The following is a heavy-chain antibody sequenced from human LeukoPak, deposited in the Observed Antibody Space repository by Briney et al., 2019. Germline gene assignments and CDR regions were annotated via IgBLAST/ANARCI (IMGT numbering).Heavy chain of an antibody. Sequence: SETLSLTCTVSGGSISSYYWSWIRQPPGKGLEWIGYIYYGGSTNYNPSLKSRVTISVDTSKNQFSLKLSSVTAADTAVYYCARDASPVGATDYWGQGTLVTVSS. J-gene: IGHJ4*02. D-gene: IGHD1-26*01. CDR3: ARDASPVGATDY. V-gene: IGHV4-59*01. CDR2: IYYGGST. CDR1: GGSISSYY.